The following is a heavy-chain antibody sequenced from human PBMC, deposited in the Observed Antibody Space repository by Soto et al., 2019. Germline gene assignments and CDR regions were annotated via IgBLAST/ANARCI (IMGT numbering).Heavy chain of an antibody. V-gene: IGHV3-21*01. J-gene: IGHJ4*02. CDR3: ARDQDGDILTGSIHFDF. CDR1: GFSLSTYS. Sequence: PGGSLRLSCAASGFSLSTYSMNWVRQAPWKGLEWVASISSRSNYIYYGDSVKGRFNISRDNAKNSLYLQMSILRAEDTALYYCARDQDGDILTGSIHFDFWGQGTLVTVSS. D-gene: IGHD3-9*01. CDR2: ISSRSNYI.